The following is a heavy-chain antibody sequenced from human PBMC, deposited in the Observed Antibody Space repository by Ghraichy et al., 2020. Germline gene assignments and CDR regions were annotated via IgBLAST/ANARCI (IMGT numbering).Heavy chain of an antibody. Sequence: SETLSLTCAVYGGSFSGYYWSWIRQPPGKGLEWIGEINHSGSTNYNPSLKSRVTISVDTSKNQFSLKLSSVTAADTAVYYCARGSLGSARWFDPWGQGTLVTVSS. V-gene: IGHV4-34*01. D-gene: IGHD2-15*01. CDR3: ARGSLGSARWFDP. J-gene: IGHJ5*02. CDR2: INHSGST. CDR1: GGSFSGYY.